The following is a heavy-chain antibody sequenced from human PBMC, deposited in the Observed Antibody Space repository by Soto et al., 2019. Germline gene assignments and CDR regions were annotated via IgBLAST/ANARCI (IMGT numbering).Heavy chain of an antibody. CDR3: ARDSSNVSPVAGLFDY. CDR2: IYYSGST. V-gene: IGHV4-59*01. CDR1: GGSISSYY. J-gene: IGHJ4*02. D-gene: IGHD2-8*01. Sequence: PSETLSLTCTVSGGSISSYYWSWIRQPPGKGLEWIGYIYYSGSTNYNPSLKSRVTISVDTSKNQFSLKLSSVTAADTAVYYCARDSSNVSPVAGLFDYWGQGTLVTVSS.